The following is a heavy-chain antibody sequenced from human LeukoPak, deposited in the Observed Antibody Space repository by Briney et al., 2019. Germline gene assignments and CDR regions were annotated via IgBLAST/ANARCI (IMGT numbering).Heavy chain of an antibody. Sequence: SETLSLTCAVYGVSFSGYYWSWIRQPPGKGLEWIGEINDSVSTNYNPSLKSRVTISVDTSKNQFSLRLTSVTVADTAVYYCARGVNDDLLTDYYYFDYWGQGTLVTVSS. CDR2: INDSVST. CDR1: GVSFSGYY. J-gene: IGHJ4*02. CDR3: ARGVNDDLLTDYYYFDY. V-gene: IGHV4-34*01. D-gene: IGHD3-9*01.